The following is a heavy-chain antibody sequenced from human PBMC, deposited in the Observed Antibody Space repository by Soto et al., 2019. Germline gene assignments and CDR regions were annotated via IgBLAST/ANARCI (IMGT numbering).Heavy chain of an antibody. CDR2: ISYDGRNK. V-gene: IGHV3-30*18. Sequence: QVQLVESGGGVVQPGRSLRLSCAASGFTFSSYGMHWVRQAPGKGLEWVAVISYDGRNKYYADSVKGRFTNSRDNSKNSLYLQMNILGADDTAVYYGAKDDKGRISGSGLDYWGQGTLVTVSS. CDR3: AKDDKGRISGSGLDY. D-gene: IGHD6-19*01. CDR1: GFTFSSYG. J-gene: IGHJ4*02.